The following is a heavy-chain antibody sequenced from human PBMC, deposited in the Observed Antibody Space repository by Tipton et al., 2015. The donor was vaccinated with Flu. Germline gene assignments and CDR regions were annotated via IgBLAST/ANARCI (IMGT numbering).Heavy chain of an antibody. CDR2: IFTGGKT. V-gene: IGHV3-53*01. D-gene: IGHD2-21*02. CDR3: VRDPGDSRLDV. Sequence: SLRLSCVASGLNASDNYMSWVRQGPGKGLEWLAIIFTGGKTYYADSVRGRFIISRDISKNTVYLQMRSLRVEDMAIYYCVRDPGDSRLDVWGQGTLVTVSP. CDR1: GLNASDNY. J-gene: IGHJ4*02.